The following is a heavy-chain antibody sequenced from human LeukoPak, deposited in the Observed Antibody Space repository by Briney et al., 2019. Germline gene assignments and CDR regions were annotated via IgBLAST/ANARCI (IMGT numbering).Heavy chain of an antibody. CDR1: GVTLSSYA. J-gene: IGHJ1*01. V-gene: IGHV3-23*01. CDR3: AKDISPIVVVPEH. D-gene: IGHD2-2*01. Sequence: GGSPRLSCAASGVTLSSYAMSWARQAPGKGLEWVSGISSSGSGGNTYYADSVKGRFTISRDNAKNSLYLQMNSLRAEDTALYYCAKDISPIVVVPEHWGQGTLVTVSS. CDR2: ISSSGSGGNT.